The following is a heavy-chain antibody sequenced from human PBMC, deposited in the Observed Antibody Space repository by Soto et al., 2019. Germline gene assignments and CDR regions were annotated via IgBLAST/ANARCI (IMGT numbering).Heavy chain of an antibody. CDR1: RIFISSGNY. J-gene: IGHJ3*01. CDR2: IFHGGNT. Sequence: SQTMSRTCAVSRIFISSGNYWGWIRKPPGKGLEWIGSIFHGGNTYYNPSLKSRVTISVDMSKNQISLKLNSVTAADTAVYYCARARWYDAFDVWGQGTVVTVSS. CDR3: ARARWYDAFDV. D-gene: IGHD2-15*01. V-gene: IGHV4-38-2*01.